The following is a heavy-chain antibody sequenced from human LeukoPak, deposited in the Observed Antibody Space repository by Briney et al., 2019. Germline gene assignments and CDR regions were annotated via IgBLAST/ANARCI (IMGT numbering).Heavy chain of an antibody. J-gene: IGHJ5*02. D-gene: IGHD2-15*01. CDR2: IYSEGST. Sequence: GGSLRLSCAASGFTVSSNYMSWVRQAPGKGLEWVSVIYSEGSTFYADSAKGRFTISRDNSKNTLYLQMNSLRAEDTAVYYCGREMGGVADCSGGSCSSLYWFDPWGQGTLVTVSS. CDR3: GREMGGVADCSGGSCSSLYWFDP. V-gene: IGHV3-53*01. CDR1: GFTVSSNY.